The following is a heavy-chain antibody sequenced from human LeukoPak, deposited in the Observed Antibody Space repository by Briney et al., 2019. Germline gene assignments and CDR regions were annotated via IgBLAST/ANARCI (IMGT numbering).Heavy chain of an antibody. CDR2: IYYSGST. V-gene: IGHV4-28*03. CDR3: AREDSTRAFDI. J-gene: IGHJ3*02. D-gene: IGHD5/OR15-5a*01. Sequence: EWIGYIYYSGSTYYNPSLKGRVTISLDTSKNQFSLTLNSMTAADTAVYYCAREDSTRAFDIWGQGTMVTVSS.